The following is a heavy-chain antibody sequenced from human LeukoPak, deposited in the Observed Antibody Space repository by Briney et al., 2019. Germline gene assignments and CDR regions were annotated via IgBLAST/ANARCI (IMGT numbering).Heavy chain of an antibody. Sequence: GESLKISCKVSGYTFSSYWIAWVRQMPGKGLEWMGIIYPGDSDTRYSPSFQGQVTISADKSISTAYLQWSSLQASGTAIYYCARSTGGTGPLDYWGQGTLVTVPS. D-gene: IGHD2-8*02. J-gene: IGHJ4*02. V-gene: IGHV5-51*01. CDR2: IYPGDSDT. CDR1: GYTFSSYW. CDR3: ARSTGGTGPLDY.